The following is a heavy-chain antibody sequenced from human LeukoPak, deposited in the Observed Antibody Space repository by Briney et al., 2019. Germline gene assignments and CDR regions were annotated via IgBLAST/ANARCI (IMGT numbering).Heavy chain of an antibody. D-gene: IGHD2-8*01. J-gene: IGHJ5*02. CDR1: GYTRTELS. CDR3: STRLIFYRRTGNWFDP. Sequence: EASVTVSFTGSGYTRTELSMHWVRQRPGKGNEREGGFDPEDGETTYYQQFQGRVAITSDTSTNTAYPQLRSLRSAATAVYYCSTRLIFYRRTGNWFDPWGQGTLVTVSS. CDR2: FDPEDGET. V-gene: IGHV1-24*01.